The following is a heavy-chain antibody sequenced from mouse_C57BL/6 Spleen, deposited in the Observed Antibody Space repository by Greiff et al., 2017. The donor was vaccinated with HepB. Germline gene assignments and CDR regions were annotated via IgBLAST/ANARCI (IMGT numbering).Heavy chain of an antibody. CDR2: INPSTGGT. CDR3: ASGDYSNYGGAWFAY. CDR1: GYSFTGYY. J-gene: IGHJ3*01. D-gene: IGHD2-5*01. V-gene: IGHV1-42*01. Sequence: VQLKQSGPELVKPGASVKISCKASGYSFTGYYMNWVKQSPEKSLEWIGEINPSTGGTTYNQKFKAKATLTVDKSSSTAYMQLKSLTSEDSAVYYCASGDYSNYGGAWFAYWGQGTLVTVSA.